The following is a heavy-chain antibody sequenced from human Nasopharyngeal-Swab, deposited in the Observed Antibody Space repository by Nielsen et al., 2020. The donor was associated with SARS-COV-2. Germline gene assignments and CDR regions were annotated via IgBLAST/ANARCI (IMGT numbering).Heavy chain of an antibody. J-gene: IGHJ6*02. CDR2: FDPRDGQT. D-gene: IGHD2-15*01. V-gene: IGHV1-24*01. CDR3: ATDRRWNYYYGMEV. CDR1: GDTLTELS. Sequence: ASVKVCKVSGDTLTELSMHWVRQAPGKGLEWMGGFDPRDGQTVYAQKFQGRVTMTEDTSTDTAYMELSGLTSDDTAVYYCATDRRWNYYYGMEVWGQGTTVTVSS.